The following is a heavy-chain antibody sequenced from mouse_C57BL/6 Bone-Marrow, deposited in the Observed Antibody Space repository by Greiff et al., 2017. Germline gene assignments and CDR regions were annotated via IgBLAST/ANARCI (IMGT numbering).Heavy chain of an antibody. CDR2: ISSGSSTI. CDR1: GFTFSDYG. CDR3: ARGGPIYYGNYFDY. Sequence: DVMLVASGGGLVKPGGSLKLSCAASGFTFSDYGMHWVRQAPEKGLEWVAYISSGSSTIYYAATVKGRFTISRDNAKNTLFLQMTSLRSEDTALYYCARGGPIYYGNYFDYWGQGTTLTVSS. V-gene: IGHV5-17*01. J-gene: IGHJ2*01. D-gene: IGHD2-1*01.